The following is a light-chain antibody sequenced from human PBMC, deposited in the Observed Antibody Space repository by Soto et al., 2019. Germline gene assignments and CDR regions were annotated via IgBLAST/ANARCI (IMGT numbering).Light chain of an antibody. CDR2: DAS. V-gene: IGKV3-11*01. Sequence: EIVLTQSPATRSLSPGERATLSCRASQSVSRYLAWYQQRPGQAPRLLIYDASNRATGIPARFSGSGSGTDFILTISSLEPEDFVVYYCQQRGNRPYTFGQGTKLEIK. CDR3: QQRGNRPYT. J-gene: IGKJ2*01. CDR1: QSVSRY.